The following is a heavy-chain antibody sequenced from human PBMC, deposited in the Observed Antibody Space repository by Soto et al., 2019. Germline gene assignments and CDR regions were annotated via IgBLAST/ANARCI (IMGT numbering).Heavy chain of an antibody. D-gene: IGHD6-13*01. V-gene: IGHV3-48*02. CDR1: GFTFTNFA. Sequence: GGSLRLSCAASGFTFTNFAMNWVRQAPGKGLEWVSYISSSSSTIYYADSVKGRFTISRDNAKNSLYLQMNSLREEDTAVYYCARSYRSSSGPRFDPWGQGTLVTVSS. CDR2: ISSSSSTI. J-gene: IGHJ5*02. CDR3: ARSYRSSSGPRFDP.